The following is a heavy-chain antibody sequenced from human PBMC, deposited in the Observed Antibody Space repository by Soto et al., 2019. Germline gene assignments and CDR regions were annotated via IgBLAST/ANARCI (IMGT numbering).Heavy chain of an antibody. CDR2: IFHSGST. J-gene: IGHJ4*02. V-gene: IGHV4-4*02. Sequence: SETLSLTCAVSGGSISSSNWWIWVRQPPGKGLEWIGEIFHSGSTNYNPSLKSRVTISVDTSKNQFSLKLSSVTAADTAVYFWASYPDRAFDYWGQGTLVPVSS. CDR3: ASYPDRAFDY. CDR1: GGSISSSNW.